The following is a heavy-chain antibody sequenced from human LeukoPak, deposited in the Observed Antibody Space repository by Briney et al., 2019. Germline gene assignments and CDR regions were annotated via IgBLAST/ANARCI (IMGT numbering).Heavy chain of an antibody. CDR3: ARDVRPDY. CDR1: GLTFSSYW. J-gene: IGHJ4*02. V-gene: IGHV3-7*04. Sequence: GGSLRLSCAASGLTFSSYWMSWVGQAPGEGLEWVANIKQDGTEKYYMDSVKGRFSISRDNAKNSLYLQMNALRAEDTAVYYCARDVRPDYWGQGTLVTVST. D-gene: IGHD6-6*01. CDR2: IKQDGTEK.